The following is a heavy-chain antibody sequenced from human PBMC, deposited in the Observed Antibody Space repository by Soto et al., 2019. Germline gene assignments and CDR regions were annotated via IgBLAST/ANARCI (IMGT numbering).Heavy chain of an antibody. Sequence: EVQLVESGGGLVQPGGSLRLSCAASGYTFSTYWMHWVRQAPGKGLVWVARLDEEGGRTFYADSVEGRFTISRDNRKNTLYLQMDILRAEDTAVYYCVRDKTGPKYYWGQGTLVTVSP. CDR1: GYTFSTYW. J-gene: IGHJ4*02. D-gene: IGHD3-9*01. CDR2: LDEEGGRT. CDR3: VRDKTGPKYY. V-gene: IGHV3-74*01.